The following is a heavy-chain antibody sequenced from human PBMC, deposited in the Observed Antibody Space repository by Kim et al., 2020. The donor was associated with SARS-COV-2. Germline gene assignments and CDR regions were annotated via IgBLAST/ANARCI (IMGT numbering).Heavy chain of an antibody. CDR2: IWYDGSNK. Sequence: GGSLRLSCAASGFTFSSYGMHWVRQAPGKGLEWVAVIWYDGSNKYYADSVKGRFTISRDNSKNTLYLQMNSLRAEDTAVYYCAKDRLQYGSGIYYYYGMDVWGQGTTVTVSS. CDR1: GFTFSSYG. D-gene: IGHD3-10*01. J-gene: IGHJ6*02. V-gene: IGHV3-33*06. CDR3: AKDRLQYGSGIYYYYGMDV.